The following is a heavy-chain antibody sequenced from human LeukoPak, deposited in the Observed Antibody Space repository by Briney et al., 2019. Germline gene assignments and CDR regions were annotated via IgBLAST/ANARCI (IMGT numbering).Heavy chain of an antibody. D-gene: IGHD1-26*01. CDR2: IYYSGNT. CDR3: AHFKGGSFDF. J-gene: IGHJ3*01. Sequence: QTMSLTCTVSGGSISSSNYYWGWIRQPPGKGLEWIGSIYYSGNTYYNPSLKSRVTISVDTSKNQFSLKMTSVTAADTAVYYCAHFKGGSFDFWGQGTMVTVSS. CDR1: GGSISSSNYY. V-gene: IGHV4-39*01.